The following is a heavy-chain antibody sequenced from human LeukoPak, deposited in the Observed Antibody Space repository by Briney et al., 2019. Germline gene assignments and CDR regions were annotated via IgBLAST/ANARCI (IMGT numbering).Heavy chain of an antibody. Sequence: MPSETLSLTCTVSGGSISSYYWSWIRQPPGKGLEWIGYIYYSGSTNYNPSLKSRVTMSVDTSKNQFSLKLSSVTAADTAVYYCARADYSSSWCFDYWGQGTLVTVSS. CDR3: ARADYSSSWCFDY. CDR2: IYYSGST. CDR1: GGSISSYY. V-gene: IGHV4-59*08. J-gene: IGHJ4*02. D-gene: IGHD6-13*01.